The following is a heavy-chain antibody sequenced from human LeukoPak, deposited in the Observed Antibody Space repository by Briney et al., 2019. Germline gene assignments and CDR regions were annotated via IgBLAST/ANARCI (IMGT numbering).Heavy chain of an antibody. CDR1: GYGFASYW. V-gene: IGHV5-51*01. J-gene: IGHJ4*02. CDR2: IYPGDSDT. Sequence: GESLKISCKGSGYGFASYWIGWGRQMPVKGLEWMGVIYPGDSDTRYSPSFQGQVTISADKSTSTAYLQWSSLKASDTAMYYCARYDSSGYIDFWGQGTLVTVSS. D-gene: IGHD3-22*01. CDR3: ARYDSSGYIDF.